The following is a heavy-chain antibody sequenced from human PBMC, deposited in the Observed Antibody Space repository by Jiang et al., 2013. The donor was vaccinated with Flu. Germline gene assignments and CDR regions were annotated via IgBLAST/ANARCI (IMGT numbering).Heavy chain of an antibody. CDR3: ARQRVVRGVTTATLDY. CDR2: IYYSGST. D-gene: IGHD3-10*01. V-gene: IGHV4-39*01. CDR1: GGSISSSSYY. J-gene: IGHJ4*02. Sequence: PGLLKPSETLSLTCTVSGGSISSSSYYWGWIRQPPGKGLEWIGSIYYSGSTYYNPSLKSRVTISVDTSKNQFSLKLSSVTAADTAVYYCARQRVVRGVTTATLDYWGQGTLVTVSS.